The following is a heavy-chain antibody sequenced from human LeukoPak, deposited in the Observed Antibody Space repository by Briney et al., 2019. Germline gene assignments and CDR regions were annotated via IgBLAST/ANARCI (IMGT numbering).Heavy chain of an antibody. J-gene: IGHJ4*02. D-gene: IGHD1-7*01. V-gene: IGHV3-43D*04. Sequence: GGSLRLSCAASGFTFDDYAMHWVRQAPGKGLEWVSLISWDGGSTYYVDSVKGRFTISRDNSKNSLYLQMNSLRAEDTALYYCAKENWNYYFDYWGQGTLVTVSS. CDR3: AKENWNYYFDY. CDR1: GFTFDDYA. CDR2: ISWDGGST.